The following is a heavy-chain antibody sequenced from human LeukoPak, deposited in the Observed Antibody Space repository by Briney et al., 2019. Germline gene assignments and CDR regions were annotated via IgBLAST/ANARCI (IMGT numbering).Heavy chain of an antibody. CDR2: IYSGGST. CDR1: GFTVSSNY. D-gene: IGHD6-25*01. Sequence: PGGSLRLSCAASGFTVSSNYMSWVRQAPGKGLEWVSVIYSGGSTYYADSVKGRFTISRDNSKNTLHLQMNSLRAEDTAVYYCARGSEIASFDYWGQGTLVTASS. V-gene: IGHV3-66*01. CDR3: ARGSEIASFDY. J-gene: IGHJ4*02.